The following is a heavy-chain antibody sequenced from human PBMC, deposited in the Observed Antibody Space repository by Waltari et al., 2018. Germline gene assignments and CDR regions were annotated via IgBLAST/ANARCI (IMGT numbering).Heavy chain of an antibody. D-gene: IGHD2-15*01. CDR1: GDSMNRNNW. Sequence: QLQLQQSGPGLVKPSESLSLTCAVSGDSMNRNNWWSWVRQSPGKGLEWIGRIHGSGRTNYNPSLEGRVTVSIDTSNNQFSLKVSYATAADTAVYYCARDRGRGLYLDSWGQGSLVTVSP. CDR2: IHGSGRT. J-gene: IGHJ4*02. V-gene: IGHV4-4*02. CDR3: ARDRGRGLYLDS.